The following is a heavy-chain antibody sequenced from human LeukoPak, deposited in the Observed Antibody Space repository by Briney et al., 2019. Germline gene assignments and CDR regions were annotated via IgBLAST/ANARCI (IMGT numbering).Heavy chain of an antibody. CDR3: AKDGPPPYSSSWYFDY. CDR1: GFTFSSYW. J-gene: IGHJ4*02. V-gene: IGHV3-7*01. Sequence: GGSLRLSCAASGFTFSSYWMSWVRQAPGKGLEWVANIEQDGSEKYYVDSVKGRFTISRDNAKNSLYLQMNSLRAEDTAVYYCAKDGPPPYSSSWYFDYWGQGTLVTVSS. CDR2: IEQDGSEK. D-gene: IGHD6-13*01.